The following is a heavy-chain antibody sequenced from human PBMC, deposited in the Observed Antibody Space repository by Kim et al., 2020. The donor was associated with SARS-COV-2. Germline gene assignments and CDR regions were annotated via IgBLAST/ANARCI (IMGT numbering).Heavy chain of an antibody. CDR3: ARPGDSSGYPPI. D-gene: IGHD3-22*01. Sequence: GGSLRLSCAASGFTFSSYSMNWVRQAPGKGLEWVSYISSSSSSTIYYADSVKGRFTISRDNAKNSLYLQMNSLRDEDTAVYYCARPGDSSGYPPIWGQGTMVTVSS. V-gene: IGHV3-48*02. CDR1: GFTFSSYS. CDR2: ISSSSSSTI. J-gene: IGHJ3*02.